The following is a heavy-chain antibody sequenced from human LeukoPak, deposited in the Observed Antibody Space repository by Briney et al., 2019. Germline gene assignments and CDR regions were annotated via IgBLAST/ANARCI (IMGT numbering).Heavy chain of an antibody. CDR3: AREYYYGSGSYRYFDY. D-gene: IGHD3-10*01. V-gene: IGHV1-46*01. J-gene: IGHJ4*02. CDR1: GYTFTSYY. CDR2: INPSGGST. Sequence: GASVKVSCKASGYTFTSYYMHWVRQAPGQGLEWMGIINPSGGSTSYAQKFQGRVTMTRDMSTSTVYMELSRLRSEDTAVYYCAREYYYGSGSYRYFDYWGQGTLVTVSS.